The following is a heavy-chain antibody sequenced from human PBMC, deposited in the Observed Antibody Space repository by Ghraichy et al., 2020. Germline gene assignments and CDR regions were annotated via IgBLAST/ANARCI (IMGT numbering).Heavy chain of an antibody. V-gene: IGHV4-39*01. CDR1: GGSISSSSYY. J-gene: IGHJ5*02. D-gene: IGHD6-13*01. CDR2: IYYSGST. CDR3: ARLVGYSSSGFDP. Sequence: SETLSLTCTVSGGSISSSSYYWGWIRQPPGKGLEWIGSIYYSGSTYYNPSLKSRVTISVDTSKNQFSLKLSSVTAADTAVYYCARLVGYSSSGFDPWGQGTLVTVSS.